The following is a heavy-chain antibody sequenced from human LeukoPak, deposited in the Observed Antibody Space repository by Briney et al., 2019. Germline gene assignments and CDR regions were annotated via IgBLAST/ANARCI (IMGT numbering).Heavy chain of an antibody. J-gene: IGHJ4*02. Sequence: GGSLRLSRAASGFTFSSYSMNWVRQAPGKGLEWVSGINWNGGSTGYADSVKGRFTISRDNAKNSLYLQMNSLRAEDTAVYYCATLISGWSLYWGQGTLVTVSS. CDR1: GFTFSSYS. CDR2: INWNGGST. V-gene: IGHV3-20*04. CDR3: ATLISGWSLY. D-gene: IGHD6-19*01.